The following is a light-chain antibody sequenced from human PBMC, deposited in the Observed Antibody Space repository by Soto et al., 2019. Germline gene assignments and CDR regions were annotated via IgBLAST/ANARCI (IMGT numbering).Light chain of an antibody. CDR1: SSDVGGYNY. J-gene: IGLJ1*01. CDR2: EVN. CDR3: SSYAGSSNV. Sequence: QSALTQPPSASGSPGQSVTISCTGTSSDVGGYNYVSWFQQHPGKAPKLIIHEVNQRPSGVPDRFSGSKSGNTASLTVSGLQAEDEADYYCSSYAGSSNVFGTGTKVTV. V-gene: IGLV2-8*01.